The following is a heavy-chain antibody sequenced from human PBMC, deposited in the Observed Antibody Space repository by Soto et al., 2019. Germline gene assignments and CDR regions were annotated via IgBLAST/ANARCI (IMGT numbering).Heavy chain of an antibody. CDR3: ASRTGTVLY. Sequence: PSETLSLTCAISGGSITSSEWWSWVRQPPGKGLEWVGEISHSGSTNYNPSLKSRVTISLDKSRNQFSLNLNSVTAADTAVYYCASRTGTVLYWGQGTLVTVSS. D-gene: IGHD1-7*01. V-gene: IGHV4-4*02. CDR1: GGSITSSEW. J-gene: IGHJ4*02. CDR2: ISHSGST.